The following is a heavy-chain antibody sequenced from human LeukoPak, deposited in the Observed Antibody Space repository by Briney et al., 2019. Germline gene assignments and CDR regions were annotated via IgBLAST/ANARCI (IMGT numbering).Heavy chain of an antibody. CDR2: LSSDVSYV. J-gene: IGHJ4*02. Sequence: GGSLRLSCAASGFMLSDYSMSWVRQTPGKGLEWVSTLSSDVSYVYYSDSVKGRFTISRDNAKKSLYLQMNSLRAEDTAVYYCARDFWGAYRVDYFDYWGQGTLVTVSS. V-gene: IGHV3-21*01. D-gene: IGHD3-3*01. CDR3: ARDFWGAYRVDYFDY. CDR1: GFMLSDYS.